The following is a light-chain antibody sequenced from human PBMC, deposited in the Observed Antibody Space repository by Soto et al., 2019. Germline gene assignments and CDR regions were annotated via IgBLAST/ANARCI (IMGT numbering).Light chain of an antibody. CDR3: QTWGTGPWV. J-gene: IGLJ3*02. Sequence: QLVLTQSPSASASLGASVKLTCTLSSGHGSYAIAWHQQQPEKGPRYLMKLNSDGNHSKGDGIPDRFSGSSSGAERYLTISSLQSEDEADYYCQTWGTGPWVFGGGTKLTVL. V-gene: IGLV4-69*01. CDR2: LNSDGNH. CDR1: SGHGSYA.